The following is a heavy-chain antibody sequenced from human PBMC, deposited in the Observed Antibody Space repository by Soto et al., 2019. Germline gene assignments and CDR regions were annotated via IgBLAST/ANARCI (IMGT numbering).Heavy chain of an antibody. CDR2: INPNSGGT. D-gene: IGHD4-4*01. V-gene: IGHV1-2*02. CDR3: ARDTTTVNFDY. Sequence: QVQLVQSGAEVKKPGASVKVSCKASGYTFTGYYMHWVRQAPGQGLEWMGWINPNSGGTNYAQKCQGRVTMNRDTSISTAYMELSRLRSDDTAVYYCARDTTTVNFDYWGQGTLVTVSS. CDR1: GYTFTGYY. J-gene: IGHJ4*02.